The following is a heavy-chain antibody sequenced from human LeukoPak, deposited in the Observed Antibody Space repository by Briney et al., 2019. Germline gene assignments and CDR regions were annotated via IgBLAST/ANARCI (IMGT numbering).Heavy chain of an antibody. Sequence: SETLSLTCAVYGESFSGYGWSWIRQPPGKGLEWIGEINHSGSTNYNPSLKSRVTISVDTSKNQFSLKLSSVTAADTAVYYCARGVFVDTTMARYFDYWGQGTLVTVFS. CDR3: ARGVFVDTTMARYFDY. V-gene: IGHV4-34*01. CDR2: INHSGST. J-gene: IGHJ4*02. CDR1: GESFSGYG. D-gene: IGHD5-18*01.